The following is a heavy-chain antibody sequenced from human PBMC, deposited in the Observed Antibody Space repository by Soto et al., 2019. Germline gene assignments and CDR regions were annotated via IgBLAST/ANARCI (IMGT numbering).Heavy chain of an antibody. CDR3: ARGPTGYSSSWYSDY. J-gene: IGHJ4*02. Sequence: GGSLRLSCAASGFTFSSYSMNWVRQAPGKGLEWVSYISSSSTIYYADSVKGRSTISRDNAKNSLYLQMNSLRDEDTAVYYCARGPTGYSSSWYSDYWGQGTLVTVSS. V-gene: IGHV3-48*02. D-gene: IGHD6-13*01. CDR2: ISSSSTI. CDR1: GFTFSSYS.